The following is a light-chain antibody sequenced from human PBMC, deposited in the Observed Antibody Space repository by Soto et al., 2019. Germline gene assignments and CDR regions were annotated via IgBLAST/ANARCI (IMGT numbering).Light chain of an antibody. CDR2: EFS. Sequence: QSVLTQPASVSGSPGQSITISCTGTSSDVGSYNLVSWYQQHPGKAPKLMIFEFSKRPSGVSNRFSGSKSGNTASLTISGLQAEDEADYYCCSYAGSYVFGTGTKVTVL. CDR3: CSYAGSYV. CDR1: SSDVGSYNL. J-gene: IGLJ1*01. V-gene: IGLV2-23*02.